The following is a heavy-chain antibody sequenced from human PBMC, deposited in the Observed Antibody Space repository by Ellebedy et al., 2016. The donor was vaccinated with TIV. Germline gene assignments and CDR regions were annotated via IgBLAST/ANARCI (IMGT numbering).Heavy chain of an antibody. CDR3: AGSLRVAATMEWFDP. V-gene: IGHV3-66*01. Sequence: GESLKISCAASGFTVSSYYMSWVRQAPGKGLEWVSVIYSGGSTYYADSVKGRFTISRNNSKNTPNLQMNSLRAEDTAGYYCAGSLRVAATMEWFDPWGQGTLVTVSS. CDR1: GFTVSSYY. D-gene: IGHD2-15*01. CDR2: IYSGGST. J-gene: IGHJ5*02.